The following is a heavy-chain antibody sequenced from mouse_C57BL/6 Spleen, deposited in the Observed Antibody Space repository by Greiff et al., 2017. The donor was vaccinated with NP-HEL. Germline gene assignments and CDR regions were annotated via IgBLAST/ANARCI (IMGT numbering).Heavy chain of an antibody. CDR1: GYTFTSYD. CDR3: ARRGAYYSNYLDY. Sequence: QVQLKQSGPELVKPGASVKLSCKASGYTFTSYDINWVKQRPGQGLEWIGWIYPRDGSTKYNEKFKGKATLTVDTSSSTAYMELHSLTSEDSAVYFCARRGAYYSNYLDYWGQGTTLTVSS. D-gene: IGHD2-5*01. J-gene: IGHJ2*01. CDR2: IYPRDGST. V-gene: IGHV1-85*01.